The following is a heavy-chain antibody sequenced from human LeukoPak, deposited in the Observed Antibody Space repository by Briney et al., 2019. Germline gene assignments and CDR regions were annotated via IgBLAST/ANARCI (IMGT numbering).Heavy chain of an antibody. D-gene: IGHD2-2*01. CDR3: AKGAGVGYCSSTSCFGDAFDI. CDR2: ISWNSGSV. Sequence: PGRSLRLSCTASGFTFDDYAMHWVRQAPGKGLEWVSYISWNSGSVAYADSVKGRFTISRDNAKNSLYLQMNSLRTEDTALYYCAKGAGVGYCSSTSCFGDAFDIWGQGTMVTVPS. J-gene: IGHJ3*02. CDR1: GFTFDDYA. V-gene: IGHV3-9*01.